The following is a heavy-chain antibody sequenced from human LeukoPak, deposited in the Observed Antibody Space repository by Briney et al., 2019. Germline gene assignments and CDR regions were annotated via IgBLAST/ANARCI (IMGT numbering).Heavy chain of an antibody. CDR1: GGSISSYY. V-gene: IGHV4-59*01. Sequence: SETLSLTCTVSGGSISSYYWSWIRQPPGKGLEWIGYIYYSGSTNYNPFLTSRVTISVDTSKNQFSLKLTSVTAADTAVYYCARDGDSGWLDYWGQGTLVTVS. J-gene: IGHJ4*02. CDR2: IYYSGST. D-gene: IGHD6-19*01. CDR3: ARDGDSGWLDY.